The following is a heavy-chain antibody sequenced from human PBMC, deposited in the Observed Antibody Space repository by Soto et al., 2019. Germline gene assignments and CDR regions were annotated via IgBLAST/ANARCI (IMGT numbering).Heavy chain of an antibody. CDR2: IIPIFSTA. CDR3: ARANRPDDGYNSYAFDI. J-gene: IGHJ3*02. CDR1: GGSFSSYA. D-gene: IGHD5-12*01. Sequence: SVKVSCKASGGSFSSYAISWVRQAPGQGLEWMGGIIPIFSTANHAQKFQGRVTITADKSTSTAYMELSSLRSEDTAVYSCARANRPDDGYNSYAFDIWGQGTMVTVSS. V-gene: IGHV1-69*06.